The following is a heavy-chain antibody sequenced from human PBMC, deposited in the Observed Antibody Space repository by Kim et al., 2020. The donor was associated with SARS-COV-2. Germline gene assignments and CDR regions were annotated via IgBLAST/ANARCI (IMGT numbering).Heavy chain of an antibody. V-gene: IGHV1-2*05. CDR2: INPNSGGT. CDR3: ARGDLITFGGFIAQGYEDFDY. D-gene: IGHD3-16*02. J-gene: IGHJ4*02. CDR1: GYTFTGYY. Sequence: ASVKVSCKASGYTFTGYYMHWVRQAPGQGLEWMGRINPNSGGTNYAQKFQGRVTMTRDTSISTAYMELSRLRSDDTVVYYCARGDLITFGGFIAQGYEDFDYWGQGTLVTVSS.